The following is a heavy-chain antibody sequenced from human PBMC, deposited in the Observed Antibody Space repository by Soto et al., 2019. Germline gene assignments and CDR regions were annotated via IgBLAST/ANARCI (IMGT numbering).Heavy chain of an antibody. CDR2: IYHGGST. CDR1: GYFISSGYY. J-gene: IGHJ5*02. D-gene: IGHD3-22*01. Sequence: PSETLSLTCAVSGYFISSGYYWGWLRQPRGKGLGWIGSIYHGGSTSYHPSLNSRVTLSIDMTNNHVSLILTSVTAADTAVYYCARVGPWVPYYYDSSPYTFENWFDPWGQGTLVTVSS. CDR3: ARVGPWVPYYYDSSPYTFENWFDP. V-gene: IGHV4-38-2*01.